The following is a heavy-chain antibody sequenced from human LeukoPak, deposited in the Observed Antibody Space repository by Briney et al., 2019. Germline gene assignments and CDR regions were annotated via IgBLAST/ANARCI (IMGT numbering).Heavy chain of an antibody. V-gene: IGHV3-49*04. J-gene: IGHJ4*02. Sequence: GGSLRLSCIASGFTFGDYAMSWVRQAPGKGLEWVGFIRSDSYGGTADYAASVKGRFSISRDDSKSIAYLQMNSLKTEDTAVYYCTRDAESRYYDSSGYPYWGQGTLVTVSS. CDR2: IRSDSYGGTA. CDR3: TRDAESRYYDSSGYPY. D-gene: IGHD3-22*01. CDR1: GFTFGDYA.